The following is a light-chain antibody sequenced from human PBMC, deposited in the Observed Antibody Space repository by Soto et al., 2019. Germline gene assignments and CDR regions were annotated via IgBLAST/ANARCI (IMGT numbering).Light chain of an antibody. CDR3: QERGNWPPYT. J-gene: IGKJ2*01. Sequence: EIVLTQSPATLSLSPGERATLSCRASQSVRRYLAWFQQKPGQAPRLLIYDASNRATGIPARFSGSGSGTDFTPTISSLEPENFAVYYCQERGNWPPYTFGQGTKLEIK. CDR1: QSVRRY. V-gene: IGKV3-11*01. CDR2: DAS.